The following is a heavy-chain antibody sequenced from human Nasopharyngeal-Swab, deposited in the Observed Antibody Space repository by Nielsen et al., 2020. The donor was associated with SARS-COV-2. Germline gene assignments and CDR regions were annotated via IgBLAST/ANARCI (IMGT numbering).Heavy chain of an antibody. CDR3: ARGGSGYDPLDY. V-gene: IGHV3-53*04. Sequence: GGSLRLSYAASGFTVSSNYMNWVRQAPGKGLEWVSVIYSGGSTYYADSVKGRFTISRHISRNTLYLQMNSLRAEDTAVYFCARGGSGYDPLDYWGQGTLVTVSS. D-gene: IGHD5-12*01. J-gene: IGHJ4*02. CDR1: GFTVSSNY. CDR2: IYSGGST.